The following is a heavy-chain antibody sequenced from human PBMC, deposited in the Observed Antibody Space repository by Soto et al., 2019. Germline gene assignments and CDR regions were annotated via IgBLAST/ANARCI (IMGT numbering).Heavy chain of an antibody. J-gene: IGHJ4*02. V-gene: IGHV5-51*01. CDR2: INPADSDT. CDR3: VRPDSTGYYSH. Sequence: AGEPKRKWYRGSGGRFIHYCIGCVRKMPGKGLEWMGIINPADSDTRYSPSFQGQVTVSVDKSISTAYLQRGSLKASDTAMYYCVRPDSTGYYSHWGQGTSVTVSS. CDR1: GGRFIHYC. D-gene: IGHD3-9*01.